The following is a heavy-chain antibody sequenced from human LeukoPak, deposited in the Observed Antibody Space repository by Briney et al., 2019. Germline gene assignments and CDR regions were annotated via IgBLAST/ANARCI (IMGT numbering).Heavy chain of an antibody. D-gene: IGHD5-24*01. V-gene: IGHV4-4*02. CDR1: GGSISSRSW. Sequence: SETLSLTCAVSGGSISSRSWWSWVRPPPGKGLEWIGYIYYTGSTNYNPSLKSRVTISVDTSKNQLSLKLNSVTAADTAVYYCARGQLGDAYNFEYWGQGTVVTVSS. J-gene: IGHJ4*02. CDR2: IYYTGST. CDR3: ARGQLGDAYNFEY.